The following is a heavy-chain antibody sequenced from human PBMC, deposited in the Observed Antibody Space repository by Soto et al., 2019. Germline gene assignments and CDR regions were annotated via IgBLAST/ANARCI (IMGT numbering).Heavy chain of an antibody. CDR2: ISYDGSNK. CDR3: AKTFGAMDPDY. J-gene: IGHJ4*02. CDR1: GFTFSSYG. Sequence: PGGSLRLSCAASGFTFSSYGMHWVRQAPGKGLERVAVISYDGSNKYYADSVKGRFTISRDNSKNTLYLQMDSLRAEDTAVYYCAKTFGAMDPDYWGQGTLVTVSS. D-gene: IGHD3-16*01. V-gene: IGHV3-30*18.